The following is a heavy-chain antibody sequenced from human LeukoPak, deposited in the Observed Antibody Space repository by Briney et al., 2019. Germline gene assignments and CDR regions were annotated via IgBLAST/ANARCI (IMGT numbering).Heavy chain of an antibody. Sequence: ASVKVSCKASGYTFTGYYMHWVRQAPGQGLEWMGWINPNSGGTNYAQKFQGRVTMTRDTSISTAYMELSRLRSDDTAVYYCARDKWELPDFDIDYWGQGTLVTVSS. CDR1: GYTFTGYY. CDR2: INPNSGGT. V-gene: IGHV1-2*02. CDR3: ARDKWELPDFDIDY. J-gene: IGHJ4*02. D-gene: IGHD1-26*01.